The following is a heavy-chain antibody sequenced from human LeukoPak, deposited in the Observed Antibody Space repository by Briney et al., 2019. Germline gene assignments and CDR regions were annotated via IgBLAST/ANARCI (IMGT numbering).Heavy chain of an antibody. Sequence: HPGGSLRLSCAASGFTFSSYGMHWVRQAPGKGLEWVAVIWYDGSNKYYADSVKGRFTISRDNSKNTLYVQVNSLGTEDTAAYYCAKGSYYDSSGSFYFDYWGQGTLVTVSS. J-gene: IGHJ4*02. V-gene: IGHV3-33*06. CDR2: IWYDGSNK. D-gene: IGHD3-22*01. CDR1: GFTFSSYG. CDR3: AKGSYYDSSGSFYFDY.